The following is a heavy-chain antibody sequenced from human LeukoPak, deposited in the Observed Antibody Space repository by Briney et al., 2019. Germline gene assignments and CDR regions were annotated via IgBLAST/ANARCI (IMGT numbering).Heavy chain of an antibody. J-gene: IGHJ6*03. CDR2: ISYDGSNK. D-gene: IGHD3-10*01. Sequence: PGGSLRLSCAASGFTFSSYAMHWVRQAPGKGLEWVAVISYDGSNKYYADSVKGRFTISRDNSKNTLYLQMNSLRAEDTAVYYCARVPPLLWFGELSYYYYYMDVWGKGTTVTVSS. CDR1: GFTFSSYA. CDR3: ARVPPLLWFGELSYYYYYMDV. V-gene: IGHV3-30-3*01.